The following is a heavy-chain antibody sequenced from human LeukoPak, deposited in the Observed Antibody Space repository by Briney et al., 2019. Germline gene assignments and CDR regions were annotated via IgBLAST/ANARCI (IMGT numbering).Heavy chain of an antibody. Sequence: GGSLRLSCAASGFTFSSYAMSWVRQAPGKGLEWVSAISGSGGSTYYADSVKGRFTISRDNSKNTLYLQMNSLSTEDTAVYYCAKGGGMTGEDFDYWGQGTLVTVSS. CDR2: ISGSGGST. D-gene: IGHD1-20*01. CDR3: AKGGGMTGEDFDY. CDR1: GFTFSSYA. V-gene: IGHV3-23*01. J-gene: IGHJ4*02.